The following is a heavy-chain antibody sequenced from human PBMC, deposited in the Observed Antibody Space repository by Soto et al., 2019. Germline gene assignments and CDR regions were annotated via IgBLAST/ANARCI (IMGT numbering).Heavy chain of an antibody. CDR1: GYTFTSYD. V-gene: IGHV1-8*01. J-gene: IGHJ5*02. D-gene: IGHD6-19*01. CDR3: ARGRIIVAGGFDP. CDR2: MNPSTGNT. Sequence: QVQLVQSGAEVKKPGASVKVSCKASGYTFTSYDIIWVRQATGQGLEWMGWMNPSTGNTDSAEKFQGRLPMTRNTSISTVFMALSSRSFEDTAVYYCARGRIIVAGGFDPWGQGTRVTVSS.